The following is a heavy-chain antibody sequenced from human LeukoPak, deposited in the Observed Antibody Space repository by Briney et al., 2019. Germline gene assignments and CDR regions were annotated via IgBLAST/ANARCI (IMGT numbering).Heavy chain of an antibody. D-gene: IGHD2-21*01. J-gene: IGHJ4*02. CDR3: ARDRVILDY. CDR2: IKQDGREK. V-gene: IGHV3-7*01. Sequence: GGSLRLSCAASGFTFTSYWMTWVRQAPGKGPEWVANIKQDGREKYYVDSVKGRFTISRDNAKNSLYLQMNSLRAEDTAMYYCARDRVILDYWGQGTLSPPPQ. CDR1: GFTFTSYW.